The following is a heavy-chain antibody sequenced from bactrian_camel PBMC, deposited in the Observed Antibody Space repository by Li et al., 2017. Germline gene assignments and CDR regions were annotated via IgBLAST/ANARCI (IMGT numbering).Heavy chain of an antibody. CDR2: ISAGGYGT. V-gene: IGHV3S1*01. D-gene: IGHD2*01. Sequence: VQLVESGGGSVQAGGSLRLSCAAPGHTHSTYCMAWFRQPPGKGLEWVSHISAGGYGTYYADSVKGRFTISQDNAKKTLYLQMSSLKPDDTGVYTCAVYTFRPRGGYCYRAWASVQDFNYWGQGTQVTVS. CDR3: AVYTFRPRGGYCYRAWASVQDFNY. CDR1: GHTHSTYC. J-gene: IGHJ4*01.